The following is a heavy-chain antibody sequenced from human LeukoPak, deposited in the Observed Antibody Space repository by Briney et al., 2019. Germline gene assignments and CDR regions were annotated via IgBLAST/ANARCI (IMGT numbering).Heavy chain of an antibody. D-gene: IGHD1-26*01. V-gene: IGHV3-30*04. J-gene: IGHJ4*02. CDR2: ISYDGSNK. CDR1: GFTFSSYA. CDR3: ARDPPDMYSGSYFIFGY. Sequence: GGSLRLSCAASGFTFSSYAMHWVRQAPGKGLEWVAVISYDGSNKYYADSVKGRFTISRDNSKNTLYLQMNSLRAEDTAVYYCARDPPDMYSGSYFIFGYWGQGTLVTVSP.